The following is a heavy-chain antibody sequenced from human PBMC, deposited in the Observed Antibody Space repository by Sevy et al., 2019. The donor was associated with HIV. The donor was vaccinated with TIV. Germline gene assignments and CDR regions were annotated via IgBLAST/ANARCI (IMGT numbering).Heavy chain of an antibody. CDR3: TDIGQVPFDY. Sequence: GGSLRLSCGASGFTFNQAWMDWVRQAPGKGLERVGRIKTKIYGGTTDYAAPVKGRFTISKDDSESKLYLQMNGLKTEDTAVYYCTDIGQVPFDYWGQGALVTVSS. CDR2: IKTKIYGGTT. D-gene: IGHD3-10*01. V-gene: IGHV3-15*07. CDR1: GFTFNQAW. J-gene: IGHJ4*02.